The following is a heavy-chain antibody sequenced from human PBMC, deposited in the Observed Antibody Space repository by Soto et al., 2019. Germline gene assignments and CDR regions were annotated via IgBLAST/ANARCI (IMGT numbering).Heavy chain of an antibody. Sequence: GESLKISCKGSGYSFTSYWIGWVRQMPGKGLEWMGIIYPGDSDTRYSPSFQGQVTISADKSISTAYLQGSSLKASDTAMYYRARHDNYDFWSGYYTYYYGMDVWGQGTTVTVSS. V-gene: IGHV5-51*01. CDR2: IYPGDSDT. D-gene: IGHD3-3*01. CDR1: GYSFTSYW. CDR3: ARHDNYDFWSGYYTYYYGMDV. J-gene: IGHJ6*02.